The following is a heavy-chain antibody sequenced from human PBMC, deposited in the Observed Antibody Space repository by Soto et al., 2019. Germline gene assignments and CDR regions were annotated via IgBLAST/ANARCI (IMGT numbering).Heavy chain of an antibody. CDR1: GYTFTSYA. Sequence: QVQLVQSGAEEKKPGASVKVSCKASGYTFTSYAMHWVRQAPGQRLEGVGWINAGNGNTKYTQKFQGRVTITRDTSASTAYMALNSLRSEDTAVYYRARSIAVVTALDYWGKGTLVTVSS. J-gene: IGHJ4*02. CDR2: INAGNGNT. CDR3: ARSIAVVTALDY. V-gene: IGHV1-3*05. D-gene: IGHD2-21*02.